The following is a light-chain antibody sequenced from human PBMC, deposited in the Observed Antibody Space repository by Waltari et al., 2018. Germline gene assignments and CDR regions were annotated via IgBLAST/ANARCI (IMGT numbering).Light chain of an antibody. CDR3: GTWDTSLSAVV. V-gene: IGLV1-51*01. Sequence: QSVLTQPPSVSAAPGQKVTISCSGSSSNIERNSVSWDQQFPATAPAVLIYDNNKRPSGIPDRVSGAKYGTSATLGTTGLQTGDEANYYCGTWDTSLSAVVFGGGTKLTVL. CDR2: DNN. J-gene: IGLJ2*01. CDR1: SSNIERNS.